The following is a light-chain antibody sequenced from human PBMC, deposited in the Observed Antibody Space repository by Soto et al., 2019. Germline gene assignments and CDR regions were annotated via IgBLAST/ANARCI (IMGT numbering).Light chain of an antibody. Sequence: QSALTQPASVSGSPGQSITISSTGTSSDIGGLYNYVSWYQQHPGKAPKLLIYDVNDRPSGVSDRFSGSKSGNTASLTISGLQAEDEAVYFCSAYSSGATHVVFGGGTKVTVL. CDR3: SAYSSGATHVV. J-gene: IGLJ2*01. CDR2: DVN. V-gene: IGLV2-14*01. CDR1: SSDIGGLYNY.